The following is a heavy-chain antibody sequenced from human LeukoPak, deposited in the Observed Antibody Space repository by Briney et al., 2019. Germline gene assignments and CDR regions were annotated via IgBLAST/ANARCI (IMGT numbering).Heavy chain of an antibody. Sequence: SETLSLICRVSGDSVDSGYYWGWIRQPAGKGLEWIGRIYTSGSTDYDSSLKSRVTISVDTSKNQFSLRLSSVTAADTAVYYCARGTWPLYYFDYWGQGTLVTVSS. V-gene: IGHV4-61*02. CDR3: ARGTWPLYYFDY. CDR2: IYTSGST. CDR1: GDSVDSGYY. D-gene: IGHD2-2*01. J-gene: IGHJ4*02.